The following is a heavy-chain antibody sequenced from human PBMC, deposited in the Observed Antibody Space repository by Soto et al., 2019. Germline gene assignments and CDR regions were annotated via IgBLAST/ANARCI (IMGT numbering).Heavy chain of an antibody. V-gene: IGHV3-23*01. D-gene: IGHD3-22*01. CDR3: AKPTRDAVTMIVVVITTIDY. Sequence: GGSLRLSCAASGFTFSIYATSWVRHAPGKGLEWVSAISGSGGSTYYADSVKGRFTISRDNSKNTLYLQMNSLRAEDTAVYYCAKPTRDAVTMIVVVITTIDYWGQGTLVTVSS. J-gene: IGHJ4*02. CDR1: GFTFSIYA. CDR2: ISGSGGST.